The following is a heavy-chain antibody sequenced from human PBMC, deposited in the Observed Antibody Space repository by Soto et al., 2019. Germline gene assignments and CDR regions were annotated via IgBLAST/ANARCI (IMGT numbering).Heavy chain of an antibody. J-gene: IGHJ4*02. V-gene: IGHV3-66*01. Sequence: EVLLEESGGGFVQPGGSLRLSCAASGFTVSNNYMSWVRQSPGKWLEWVAGLQDGGSISYADSVPDRFTISRDNPKNTSVLEMNNLRPEYTAVYFCARGEGSGSNALGHWGQGTLVTVSS. CDR2: LQDGGSI. D-gene: IGHD3-16*01. CDR1: GFTVSNNY. CDR3: ARGEGSGSNALGH.